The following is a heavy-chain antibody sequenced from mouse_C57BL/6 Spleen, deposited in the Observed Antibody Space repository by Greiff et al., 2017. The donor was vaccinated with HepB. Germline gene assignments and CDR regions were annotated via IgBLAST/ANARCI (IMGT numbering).Heavy chain of an antibody. CDR3: AENAPFHYYGSSYHYYAMDY. J-gene: IGHJ4*01. V-gene: IGHV5-17*01. D-gene: IGHD1-1*01. Sequence: EVQVVESGGGLVKPGGSLKLSCAASGFTFSDYGMHWVRQAPEKGLEWVAYISSGSSTIYYADTVKGRFTISRDNAKNTLFLQMTSLRSEDTAMYYCAENAPFHYYGSSYHYYAMDYWGQGTSVTVSS. CDR2: ISSGSSTI. CDR1: GFTFSDYG.